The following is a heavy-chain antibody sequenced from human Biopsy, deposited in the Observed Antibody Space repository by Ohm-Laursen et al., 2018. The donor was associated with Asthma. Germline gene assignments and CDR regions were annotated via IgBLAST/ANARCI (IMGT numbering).Heavy chain of an antibody. CDR1: GFTFSSYG. CDR3: ASRSSGPDFWSGYYYFDY. CDR2: ISYDGSNK. D-gene: IGHD3-3*01. Sequence: SLRLSCTASGFTFSSYGMYRVRQARGKGLEWVAVISYDGSNKYYADSVKGRFTISRYNSKNTLYLQMNSLRAEDTAVYYCASRSSGPDFWSGYYYFDYWGQGTLVTVSS. J-gene: IGHJ4*02. V-gene: IGHV3-30*03.